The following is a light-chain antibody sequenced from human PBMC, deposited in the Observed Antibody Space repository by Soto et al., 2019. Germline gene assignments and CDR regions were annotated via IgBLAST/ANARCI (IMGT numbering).Light chain of an antibody. J-gene: IGKJ5*01. CDR2: GAS. Sequence: EIVLTQSPGTLSLSPGERATLSCRASQSVSSSYLAWYQQKPGQAPRLLIYGASSRATGIPDRFSGSGSGTDFTLTIIRLEPEDFAVYYCQQYGSSLITFGQGTRLEIK. V-gene: IGKV3-20*01. CDR1: QSVSSSY. CDR3: QQYGSSLIT.